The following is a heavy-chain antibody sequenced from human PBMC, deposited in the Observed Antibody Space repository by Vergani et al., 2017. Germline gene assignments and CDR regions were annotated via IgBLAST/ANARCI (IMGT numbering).Heavy chain of an antibody. CDR2: ISAYNGNT. Sequence: QVQLVQSGAEVKKPGASVKVSCKASGYTFTSYGISWVRQAPGQGLEWMGWISAYNGNTNYAPKLQGRVTMTTDASTSTAYMELRSLRSADTAVYFCEGEKGMSSGWSLYYYYGMDVWGQGTTVTVSS. D-gene: IGHD6-19*01. CDR3: EGEKGMSSGWSLYYYYGMDV. CDR1: GYTFTSYG. V-gene: IGHV1-18*01. J-gene: IGHJ6*02.